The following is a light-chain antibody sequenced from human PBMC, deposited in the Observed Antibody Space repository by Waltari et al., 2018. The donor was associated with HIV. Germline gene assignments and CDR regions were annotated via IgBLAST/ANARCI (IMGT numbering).Light chain of an antibody. Sequence: EIVLTQSTGTLSLSPGDGVTLSCRPSQRVTNNYLAWYQQKPGQAPRLLIYGVSNRATGIPDRFSGGESGTDFSLTVSGLEPEYFAVYYCQQFSDSPLTFGGGTKVEIK. V-gene: IGKV3-20*01. CDR3: QQFSDSPLT. CDR1: QRVTNNY. CDR2: GVS. J-gene: IGKJ4*01.